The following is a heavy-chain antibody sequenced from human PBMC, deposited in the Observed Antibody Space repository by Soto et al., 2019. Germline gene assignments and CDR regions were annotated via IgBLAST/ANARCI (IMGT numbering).Heavy chain of an antibody. CDR1: GASVSSYY. D-gene: IGHD1-7*01. Sequence: SETLSLTCSVSGASVSSYYWSWVRQPPGKGLEWIGYIYYIGAYNYNPSLKSRVTISVDTSKNQFSLKLTSVTAADTAVYYCARTPETRDWLDPWGQGTLVTSPQ. CDR3: ARTPETRDWLDP. CDR2: IYYIGAY. V-gene: IGHV4-59*02. J-gene: IGHJ5*02.